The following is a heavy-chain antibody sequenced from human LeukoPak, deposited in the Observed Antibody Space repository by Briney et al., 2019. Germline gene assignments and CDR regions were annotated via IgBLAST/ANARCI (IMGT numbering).Heavy chain of an antibody. D-gene: IGHD1-26*01. CDR1: GFTFSSYA. CDR3: ATWELLSDY. CDR2: ISYDGSNR. J-gene: IGHJ4*02. V-gene: IGHV3-30-3*01. Sequence: GGSLRLSCAASGFTFSSYAMHWVREAPGKGLEWVAVISYDGSNRYYADSMKGRFTISRDNAKNSLYLQMNSLRAEDTAVYYCATWELLSDYWGQGTLVTVSS.